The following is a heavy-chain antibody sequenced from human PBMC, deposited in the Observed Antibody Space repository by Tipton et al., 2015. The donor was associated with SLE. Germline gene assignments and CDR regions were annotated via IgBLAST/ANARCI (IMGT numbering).Heavy chain of an antibody. CDR2: IGGSGAST. V-gene: IGHV3-23*01. D-gene: IGHD3-10*01. Sequence: SLRLSCAASGFTFNTYTMSWVRQAPGRGLEWVSTIGGSGASTYYTDSVKGRFTISRDNSKSTLYLQMNSLRAEDTAIYYCASTPPRDVGVKGGPYFDYWGQGNLVTVSS. CDR3: ASTPPRDVGVKGGPYFDY. CDR1: GFTFNTYT. J-gene: IGHJ4*02.